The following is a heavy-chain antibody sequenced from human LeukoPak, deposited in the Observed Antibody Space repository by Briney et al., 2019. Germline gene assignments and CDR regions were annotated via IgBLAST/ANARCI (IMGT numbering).Heavy chain of an antibody. D-gene: IGHD2-8*01. Sequence: GASVKVSCKASGYTFTGPYIHWIRQAPGQGLEWMVWINPNSGGTKYAQKFQGRVTMTRDTSINTAYMELSRLRSDDTAVYYCARVEYCIKGVCVNFDYWGQGTLVTVST. V-gene: IGHV1-2*02. J-gene: IGHJ4*02. CDR1: GYTFTGPY. CDR3: ARVEYCIKGVCVNFDY. CDR2: INPNSGGT.